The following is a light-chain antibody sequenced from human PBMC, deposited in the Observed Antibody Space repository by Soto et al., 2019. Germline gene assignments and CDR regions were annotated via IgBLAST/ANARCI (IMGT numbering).Light chain of an antibody. CDR3: SSYTSGSTPYV. CDR1: SSDVGGYNY. Sequence: QSALTQPDSVSGSPGQSITISCTGTSSDVGGYNYVSWYQQHPGKAPKLMIYEVSNRPSGVSNRFSGSKSGNTASLTISGLEAEDEADYYCSSYTSGSTPYVFGTGTKLTVL. J-gene: IGLJ1*01. V-gene: IGLV2-14*01. CDR2: EVS.